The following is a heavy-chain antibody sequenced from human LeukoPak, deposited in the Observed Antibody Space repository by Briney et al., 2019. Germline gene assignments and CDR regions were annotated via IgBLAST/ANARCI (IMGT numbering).Heavy chain of an antibody. V-gene: IGHV3-74*01. CDR3: VSFYETY. D-gene: IGHD2-2*01. CDR1: GFTFSSSA. Sequence: PGGSLRLSCAASGFTFSSSAMSWVRQAPGKGLVWVSHINSDGSWTGYADSVKGRFTISKDNAKNTVYLQMNNLRAEDTAVYYCVSFYETYWGRGTLVTVSS. J-gene: IGHJ4*02. CDR2: INSDGSWT.